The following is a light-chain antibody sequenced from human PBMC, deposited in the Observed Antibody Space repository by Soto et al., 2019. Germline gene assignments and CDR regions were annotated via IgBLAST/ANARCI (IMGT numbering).Light chain of an antibody. J-gene: IGLJ1*01. V-gene: IGLV1-44*01. CDR1: SSNIGTNT. CDR3: AAWDDSLNGYV. CDR2: SNN. Sequence: QSVLTQPPSASGTPGQRVTISCSGSSSNIGTNTVNWYQQLPGTAPKLLMYSNNQRPSGVPDRFSGSKSGTSASLAISGLQYEDEADYYCAAWDDSLNGYVFGTGTEVTVL.